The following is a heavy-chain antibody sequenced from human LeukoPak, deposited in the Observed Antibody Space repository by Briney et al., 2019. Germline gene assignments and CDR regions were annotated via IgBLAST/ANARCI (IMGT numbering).Heavy chain of an antibody. J-gene: IGHJ6*03. CDR3: ARGSVQLWLRDTYYYMDV. Sequence: GESLRLSCAASGFTFDDYAMNWVRQVPGRGLEWVSGINWNGRITEYADSVKDRFTISRQNTKNSLYLYMNNLGGEDTALYFCARGSVQLWLRDTYYYMDVWGKGTTVSVSS. CDR1: GFTFDDYA. CDR2: INWNGRIT. V-gene: IGHV3-20*04. D-gene: IGHD5-18*01.